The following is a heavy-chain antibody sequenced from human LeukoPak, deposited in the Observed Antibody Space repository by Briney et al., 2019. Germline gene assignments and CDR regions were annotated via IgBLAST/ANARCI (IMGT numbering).Heavy chain of an antibody. V-gene: IGHV1-2*02. CDR2: INPNSGST. CDR1: GYTFTGYY. J-gene: IGHJ6*02. D-gene: IGHD2-2*01. Sequence: ASVKVSCKASGYTFTGYYMHWVRQAPGQGLEWMGWINPNSGSTNYAQKFQGRVTMTRDTSISTAYMELSRLRSDDTAVYYCAVLHCSSTSCYPSYYYYYGMDVWGQGTTVTVSS. CDR3: AVLHCSSTSCYPSYYYYYGMDV.